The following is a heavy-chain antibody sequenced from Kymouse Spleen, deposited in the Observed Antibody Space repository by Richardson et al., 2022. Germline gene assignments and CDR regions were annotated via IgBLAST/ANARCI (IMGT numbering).Heavy chain of an antibody. D-gene: IGHD1-7*01. CDR3: ARDRITGTSHYYYYGMDV. CDR1: GGSVSSGSYY. CDR2: IYYSGST. J-gene: IGHJ6*02. V-gene: IGHV4-61*01. Sequence: QVQLQESGPGLVKPSETLSLTCTVSGGSVSSGSYYWSWIRQPPGKGLEWIGYIYYSGSTNYNPSLKSRVTISVDTSKNQFSLKLSSVTAADTAVYYCARDRITGTSHYYYYGMDVWGQGTTVTVSS.